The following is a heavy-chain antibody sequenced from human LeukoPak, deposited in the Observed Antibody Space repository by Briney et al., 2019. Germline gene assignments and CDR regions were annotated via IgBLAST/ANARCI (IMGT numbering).Heavy chain of an antibody. J-gene: IGHJ6*02. Sequence: GRSLRLSCAASGFTFDDYAMHWVRQGPGTGLEWVSGISWKSGTIGYGDSVKGRFTISRDNAKNSLYLQMNSLRAEDAALYYCAKDTIRRQAGGPYYYGMDVWGQGTTVTVSS. CDR2: ISWKSGTI. CDR3: AKDTIRRQAGGPYYYGMDV. V-gene: IGHV3-9*01. D-gene: IGHD4-23*01. CDR1: GFTFDDYA.